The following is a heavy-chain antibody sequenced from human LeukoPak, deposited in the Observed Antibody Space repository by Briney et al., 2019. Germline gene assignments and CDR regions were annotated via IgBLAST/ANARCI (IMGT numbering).Heavy chain of an antibody. CDR2: IHIGGST. Sequence: SETLSLTCTVSGGSISSSAYHWGWIRQPPGKGLEWIGSIHIGGSTYYNPSLKSRVTISVDTSKNQFSLKLSSVTAADTAVYYCARADGGSHLDYWGQGTLVTVSS. CDR3: ARADGGSHLDY. V-gene: IGHV4-39*07. D-gene: IGHD1-26*01. CDR1: GGSISSSAYH. J-gene: IGHJ4*02.